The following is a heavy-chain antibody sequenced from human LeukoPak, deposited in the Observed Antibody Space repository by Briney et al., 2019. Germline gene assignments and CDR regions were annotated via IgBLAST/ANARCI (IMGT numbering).Heavy chain of an antibody. D-gene: IGHD4/OR15-4a*01. CDR3: ARDRRYRSGAHYYLHYFDT. CDR1: GGSISTYY. CDR2: IHYRETT. J-gene: IGHJ4*02. V-gene: IGHV4-59*01. Sequence: SETLSLTCTVSGGSISTYYWHWIRRSPGQGLEWIGYIHYRETTNYNPSFKGRVTISVDTSNNQFSLRLNSVTAADTAIYYCARDRRYRSGAHYYLHYFDTWGQGTQVTVSS.